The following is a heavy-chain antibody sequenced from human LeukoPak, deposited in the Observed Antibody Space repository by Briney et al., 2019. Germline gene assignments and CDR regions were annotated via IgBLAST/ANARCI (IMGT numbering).Heavy chain of an antibody. V-gene: IGHV1-18*01. D-gene: IGHD6-13*01. CDR3: ARVDAGYSSSWPIDAFDI. CDR1: GYTFTSYG. Sequence: ASVKVSCKASGYTFTSYGISWVRQAPGQGLEWMGWISAYNGNTNYAQKLQGRVTMTTDTSTSTAYMELRSLRSDDTAVYYCARVDAGYSSSWPIDAFDIWGQGTMVTVSS. J-gene: IGHJ3*02. CDR2: ISAYNGNT.